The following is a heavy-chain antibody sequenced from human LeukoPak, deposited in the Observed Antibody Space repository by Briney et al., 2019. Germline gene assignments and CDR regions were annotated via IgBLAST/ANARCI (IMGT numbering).Heavy chain of an antibody. CDR3: ARRYSYSSLPDY. D-gene: IGHD5-18*01. V-gene: IGHV4-39*01. J-gene: IGHJ4*02. CDR2: IYYSGST. CDR1: GGSISSSIYY. Sequence: PSETLSLTCTVSGGSISSSIYYWGWIRQPPGKGLEWIGSIYYSGSTYYNPSLKSRVTISVDTSKNQFSLKLSSVTAADTAVYYCARRYSYSSLPDYWGQGTLVTVSS.